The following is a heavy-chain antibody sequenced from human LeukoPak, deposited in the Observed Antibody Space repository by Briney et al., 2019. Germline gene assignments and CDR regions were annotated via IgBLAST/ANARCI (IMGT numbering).Heavy chain of an antibody. D-gene: IGHD2-15*01. CDR3: AKGYCSGGSCWDYFDY. Sequence: PGGSLRLSCAASGFTFSSYAMSWVHQAPGKGLEWVSAISRSGGSTYYADSVKGRFTISRDISKNTLYLQMNSLRAEDTAVYYCAKGYCSGGSCWDYFDYWGQGTLVTVSS. CDR2: ISRSGGST. V-gene: IGHV3-23*01. CDR1: GFTFSSYA. J-gene: IGHJ4*02.